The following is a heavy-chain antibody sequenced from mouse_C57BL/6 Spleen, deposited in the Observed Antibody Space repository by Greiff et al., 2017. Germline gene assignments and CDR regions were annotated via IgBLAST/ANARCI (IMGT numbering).Heavy chain of an antibody. CDR1: GFTFTSYW. D-gene: IGHD1-1*01. Sequence: QVQLQQPGAELVKPGASVKLSCKASGFTFTSYWMHWVKQRPGRGLEWIGRIDPNSGGTKYNEKFKSKATLTVDKPSSTTYLQLSSLTSEDSAVYYCARSTTVVPYYFDGWGQGTTLTVDS. J-gene: IGHJ2*01. V-gene: IGHV1-72*01. CDR3: ARSTTVVPYYFDG. CDR2: IDPNSGGT.